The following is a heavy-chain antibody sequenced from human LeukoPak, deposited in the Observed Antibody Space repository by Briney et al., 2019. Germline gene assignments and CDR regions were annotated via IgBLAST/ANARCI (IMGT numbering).Heavy chain of an antibody. CDR3: ARDHGYCSGGSCYRYNWFDP. D-gene: IGHD2-15*01. J-gene: IGHJ5*02. Sequence: SETLSLTCTVSGYSISSGYYWGWIRQPPGKGLEWIGSIYHSGSTYYNPSLKSRATISVDTSKNQFSLKLSSVTAADTAVYYCARDHGYCSGGSCYRYNWFDPWGQGTLVTVSS. V-gene: IGHV4-38-2*02. CDR1: GYSISSGYY. CDR2: IYHSGST.